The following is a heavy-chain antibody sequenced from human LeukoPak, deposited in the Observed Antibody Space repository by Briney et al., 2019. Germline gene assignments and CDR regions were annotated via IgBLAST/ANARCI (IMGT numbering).Heavy chain of an antibody. D-gene: IGHD1-1*01. CDR1: GFTFSSYW. J-gene: IGHJ2*01. V-gene: IGHV3-74*03. Sequence: GGSLRLSCAASGFTFSSYWMHWVRHATGRGLVWVTRIDRHGSSTKYADSVEGRFTISRDNAKNTLYMQMNSLRAEDTAVYYCARELPGQYNWFLDLWGRGTLVTVSS. CDR2: IDRHGSST. CDR3: ARELPGQYNWFLDL.